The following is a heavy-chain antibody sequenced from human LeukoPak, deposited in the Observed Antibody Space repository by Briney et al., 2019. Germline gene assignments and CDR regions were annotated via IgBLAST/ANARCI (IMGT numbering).Heavy chain of an antibody. D-gene: IGHD2-15*01. J-gene: IGHJ4*02. CDR3: AMCSGGSCYLNYFDY. Sequence: GASLQISCKGSGYSFTSYWIGWVRQMPGKGLEWMGIIYPSDSETRYSPSFQGQVTISADMSISIAFLQWSSLKASDTAMHYCAMCSGGSCYLNYFDYWGQGTLVTVSS. V-gene: IGHV5-51*01. CDR1: GYSFTSYW. CDR2: IYPSDSET.